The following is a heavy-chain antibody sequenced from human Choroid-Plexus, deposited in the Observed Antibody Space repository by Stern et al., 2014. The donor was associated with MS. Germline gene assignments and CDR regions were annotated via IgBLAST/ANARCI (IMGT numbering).Heavy chain of an antibody. D-gene: IGHD1-26*01. J-gene: IGHJ4*02. CDR3: ARGGSYSPTDY. V-gene: IGHV5-51*03. Sequence: EVQLVQSGAEVKKPGESLKISCKGSGYSFTSYWIGWGRQMPRKGLEWMGIIYPGDSDTRYSPSFQVQVTVSADKAIITAYLQWSSLKASDTAKYCCARGGSYSPTDYWGQGTLVTVSS. CDR2: IYPGDSDT. CDR1: GYSFTSYW.